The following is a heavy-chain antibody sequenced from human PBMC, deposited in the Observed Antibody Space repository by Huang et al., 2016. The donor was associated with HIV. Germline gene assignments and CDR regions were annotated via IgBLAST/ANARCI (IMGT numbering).Heavy chain of an antibody. J-gene: IGHJ3*02. Sequence: QVQLVQSGAEVKKSGASVKVSCKVSGYTLTELSIHWVLQAPGKGLEWMGGFAPEHGETIYAQNFQGRDTMTENTSTDTAYMELHSLRPEDTAVYYCAAGYDTYYDIWGQGTMVIASS. CDR3: AAGYDTYYDI. V-gene: IGHV1-24*01. D-gene: IGHD2-21*01. CDR1: GYTLTELS. CDR2: FAPEHGET.